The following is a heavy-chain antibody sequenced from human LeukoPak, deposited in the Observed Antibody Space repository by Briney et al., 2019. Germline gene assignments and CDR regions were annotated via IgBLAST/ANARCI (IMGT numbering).Heavy chain of an antibody. CDR2: ISWNSGHI. CDR3: ARGGISIFGVVIYMDV. D-gene: IGHD3-3*01. V-gene: IGHV3-9*01. CDR1: GFTFDDYA. Sequence: PGGSLRLSCAASGFTFDDYAMHWVRQTPGKGLEWVSGISWNSGHIGYADSVKGRFTISRDNAKNSLSLQMNSLRVEDTALYYCARGGISIFGVVIYMDVWGKGTTVTVSS. J-gene: IGHJ6*03.